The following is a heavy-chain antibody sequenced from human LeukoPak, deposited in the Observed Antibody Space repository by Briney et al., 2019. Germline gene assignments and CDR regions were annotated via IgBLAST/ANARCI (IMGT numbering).Heavy chain of an antibody. Sequence: PGGSLRLSCVASGFTFSSYSMNWVRQAPGKGLEWVSSISSSGSYMYYADSLKGRFTISRDNAKNSLFLQMNSLRAEDTAVYYCAGEYSRGWRSLDYWGQGTLVTVSS. CDR2: ISSSGSYM. V-gene: IGHV3-21*01. CDR3: AGEYSRGWRSLDY. J-gene: IGHJ4*02. CDR1: GFTFSSYS. D-gene: IGHD6-19*01.